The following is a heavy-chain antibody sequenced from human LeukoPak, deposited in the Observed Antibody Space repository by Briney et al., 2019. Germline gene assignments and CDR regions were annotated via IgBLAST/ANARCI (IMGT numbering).Heavy chain of an antibody. CDR3: ARGSDTTAGLS. J-gene: IGHJ1*01. CDR1: GGSFSGYY. V-gene: IGHV4-34*01. CDR2: INHSGST. D-gene: IGHD6-13*01. Sequence: SETPSDTCAVYGGSFSGYYWSWIRQPPGKGLEWIGEINHSGSTNYNPSLKSRVSISVDSSKNQFSLKVSSVTAADTAVYYCARGSDTTAGLSRGQGTLVTVSS.